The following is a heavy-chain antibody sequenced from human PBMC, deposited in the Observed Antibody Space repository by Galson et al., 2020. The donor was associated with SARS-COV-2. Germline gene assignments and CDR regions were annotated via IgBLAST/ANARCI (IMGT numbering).Heavy chain of an antibody. Sequence: SETLSLTCTVSGGSISSYYWSWIRQPPGKGLEWIGYIYYSGSTNYNPSLKSRVTISVDTSKNQFSLKLSSVTAADTAVYYCASLVPDYYDSSSPPYWYFDLWGRGTLVTVSS. V-gene: IGHV4-59*01. J-gene: IGHJ2*01. D-gene: IGHD3-22*01. CDR1: GGSISSYY. CDR3: ASLVPDYYDSSSPPYWYFDL. CDR2: IYYSGST.